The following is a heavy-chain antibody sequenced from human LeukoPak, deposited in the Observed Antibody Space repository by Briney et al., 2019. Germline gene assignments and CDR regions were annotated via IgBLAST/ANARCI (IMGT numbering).Heavy chain of an antibody. V-gene: IGHV4-34*01. Sequence: PSETLSLTCAVYGGSFRGSYWSWIRQPPGKGLEWIGEINHSGSTNYNPSLKSRVTISVDTSKNQFSLKLSSVTAADTAVYYCASVDTAYSLSFDYWGQGTLVTVSS. CDR1: GGSFRGSY. CDR3: ASVDTAYSLSFDY. J-gene: IGHJ4*02. D-gene: IGHD5-18*01. CDR2: INHSGST.